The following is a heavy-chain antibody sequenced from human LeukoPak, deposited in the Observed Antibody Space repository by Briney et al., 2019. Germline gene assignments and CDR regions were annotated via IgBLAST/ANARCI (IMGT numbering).Heavy chain of an antibody. J-gene: IGHJ4*02. CDR1: GGSISSSSYY. V-gene: IGHV4-39*07. CDR2: IYYSGST. Sequence: SETLSLTCTVSGGSISSSSYYWGCIRQPPGKGLECIGSIYYSGSTYYNPSLKSRVTISVDTSKNQFSLKLSSVTAADTAVYYCARVAFRYYFDYWGQGTLVTVSS. D-gene: IGHD3-3*02. CDR3: ARVAFRYYFDY.